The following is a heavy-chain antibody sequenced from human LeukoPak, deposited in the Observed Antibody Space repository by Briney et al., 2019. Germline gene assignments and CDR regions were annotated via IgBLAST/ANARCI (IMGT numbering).Heavy chain of an antibody. V-gene: IGHV1-69*04. J-gene: IGHJ3*01. CDR2: IIPILGIA. CDR1: GGTFSSYT. D-gene: IGHD4-23*01. Sequence: SVKVSCKASGGTFSSYTISWVRQAPGQGLEWMGRIIPILGIANYAQKFQGRVTITADKSTSTAYMELSSLRSEDTAVYYCARDRDYGGTPGCWGQGTMVTVSS. CDR3: ARDRDYGGTPGC.